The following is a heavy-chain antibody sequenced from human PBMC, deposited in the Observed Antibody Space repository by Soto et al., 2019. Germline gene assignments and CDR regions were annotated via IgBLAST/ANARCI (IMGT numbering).Heavy chain of an antibody. Sequence: ASVKVSCKAYGYTFTSYAMHWVRQAPGQRLEWMGWINAGNGNTKYSQKFQGRVTITRDTSASTAYMELSSLRSEDKAVYYCARGTDYYDSSGLRNYYFDYWGQATLVTVSS. CDR1: GYTFTSYA. J-gene: IGHJ4*02. CDR3: ARGTDYYDSSGLRNYYFDY. V-gene: IGHV1-3*01. D-gene: IGHD3-22*01. CDR2: INAGNGNT.